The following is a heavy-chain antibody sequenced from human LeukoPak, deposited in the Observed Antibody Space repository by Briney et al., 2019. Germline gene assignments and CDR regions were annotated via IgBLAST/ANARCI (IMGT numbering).Heavy chain of an antibody. CDR3: ATFYYYDSSGYFDAFDI. V-gene: IGHV1-24*01. CDR2: FDLEDGET. D-gene: IGHD3-22*01. CDR1: GYTLTELS. Sequence: GASVKVSCKVSGYTLTELSMHWVRQAPGKGLEWMGGFDLEDGETIYAQKFQGRVTMTEDTSTDTAYMELSSLRSEDTAVYYCATFYYYDSSGYFDAFDIWGQGTMVTVSS. J-gene: IGHJ3*02.